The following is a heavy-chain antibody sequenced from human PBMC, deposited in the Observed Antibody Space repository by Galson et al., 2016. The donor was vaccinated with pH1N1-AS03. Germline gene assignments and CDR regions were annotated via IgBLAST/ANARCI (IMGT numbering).Heavy chain of an antibody. D-gene: IGHD2/OR15-2a*01. Sequence: SGFHLNDYAMHWVRQAPGKGLEWMAAVSNDGNNKWYADSVKGRFTISRDNSKSTLYLQVNSVRAEDTAVYYCARDALLSLPGGIDYWGQGTLVAVSS. J-gene: IGHJ4*02. CDR2: VSNDGNNK. V-gene: IGHV3-30*04. CDR1: GFHLNDYA. CDR3: ARDALLSLPGGIDY.